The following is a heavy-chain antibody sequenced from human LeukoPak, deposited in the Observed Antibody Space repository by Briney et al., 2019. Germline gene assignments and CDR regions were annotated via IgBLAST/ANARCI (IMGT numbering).Heavy chain of an antibody. J-gene: IGHJ6*02. CDR1: GGSISSYY. V-gene: IGHV4-59*01. CDR2: IYYSGST. Sequence: SETLSLTCTVFGGSISSYYWSWIRQPPGKGLEWIGYIYYSGSTNYNPSLKSRVTISVDTSKNQFSLKLSSVTAADTAVYYCARVPAAGSYYYGMDVWGQGTTVTVSS. CDR3: ARVPAAGSYYYGMDV. D-gene: IGHD6-13*01.